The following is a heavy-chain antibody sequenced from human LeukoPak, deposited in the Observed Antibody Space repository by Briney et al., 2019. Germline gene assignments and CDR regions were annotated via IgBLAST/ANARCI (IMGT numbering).Heavy chain of an antibody. V-gene: IGHV4-4*02. Sequence: SGTLSLTCAASGGSLSSSNWWSWVRQPPGKGLEWIGEIYHSGSTNYNPSLKSRVTISVDKSKNQFSLKLSSVTAADTAVYYCAGRYYDSSGYYYGGFDYWGQGTLVTVSS. D-gene: IGHD3-22*01. CDR1: GGSLSSSNW. CDR3: AGRYYDSSGYYYGGFDY. J-gene: IGHJ4*02. CDR2: IYHSGST.